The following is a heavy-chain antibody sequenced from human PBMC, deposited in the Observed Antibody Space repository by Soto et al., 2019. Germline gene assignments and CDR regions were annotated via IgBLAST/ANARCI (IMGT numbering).Heavy chain of an antibody. CDR3: SRGPVVRGVNYYYYGMDV. V-gene: IGHV3-49*03. CDR1: GFTFGDYA. J-gene: IGHJ6*02. Sequence: GGSLRLSCTASGFTFGDYAMSWFRQAPGKGLEWVGFIRSKAYGGTTEYAASVKGRFTISRDDSKSIAYLQMNSLKTEDTAVYYCSRGPVVRGVNYYYYGMDVWGQGTTVTVSS. CDR2: IRSKAYGGTT. D-gene: IGHD3-10*01.